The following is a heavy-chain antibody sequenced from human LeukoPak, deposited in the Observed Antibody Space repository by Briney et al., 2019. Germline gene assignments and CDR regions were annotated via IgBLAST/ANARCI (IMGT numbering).Heavy chain of an antibody. V-gene: IGHV3-30-3*01. CDR2: ISYDGSNK. D-gene: IGHD1-26*01. J-gene: IGHJ4*02. Sequence: GGSLRLSCAASGFTFSSYAMHWVRQAPGKGLEWVAVISYDGSNKYYADSVKGRFTISRDNAKNSLYLQMNSLRAEDTAVYYCARGTSGSYRDYWGQGTLVTVSS. CDR1: GFTFSSYA. CDR3: ARGTSGSYRDY.